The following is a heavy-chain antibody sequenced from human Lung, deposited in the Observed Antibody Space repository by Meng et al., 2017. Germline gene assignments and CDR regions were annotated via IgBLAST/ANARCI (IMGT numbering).Heavy chain of an antibody. Sequence: QVHLHAWGAGLLKLSDTLSLTCVVSGGSFSDYYWSWIRQPPGKGLEWIGEINHSGSTNYNPSLESRATISVDTSQNNLSLKLSSVTAADSAVYYCARGPTTMAHDFDYWGQGTLVTVSS. J-gene: IGHJ4*02. V-gene: IGHV4-34*01. CDR1: GGSFSDYY. CDR3: ARGPTTMAHDFDY. D-gene: IGHD4-11*01. CDR2: INHSGST.